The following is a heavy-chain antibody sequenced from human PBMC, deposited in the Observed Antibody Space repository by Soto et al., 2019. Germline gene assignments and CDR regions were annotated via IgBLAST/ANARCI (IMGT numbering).Heavy chain of an antibody. CDR2: IIPNFDTP. D-gene: IGHD3-22*01. V-gene: IGHV1-69*06. CDR1: GDSFNTFA. CDR3: ARPYYDSSGYYLWYFDY. Sequence: QVQLVQSGAEVKKPGSSVKLSCKASGDSFNTFAVTWVRQAPGQGLEWMGGIIPNFDTPNYAQKFQGRVTIIEDKSTSTPYMELSSLRSEDTAVYDCARPYYDSSGYYLWYFDYWGQGTLVTVSS. J-gene: IGHJ4*02.